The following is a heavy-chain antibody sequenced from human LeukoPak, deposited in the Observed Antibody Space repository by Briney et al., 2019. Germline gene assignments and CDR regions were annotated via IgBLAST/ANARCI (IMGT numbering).Heavy chain of an antibody. CDR1: GFTFDDYA. V-gene: IGHV3-9*03. J-gene: IGHJ4*02. Sequence: GGSLRLSCAASGFTFDDYAMHWVRQAPGKGLEWVSSISWNSDTIGYADSVKGRFTLSRDNAKNSVYLQMNSLRPEDMALYYCAKAAGPGSYYSGIQYWGQGTLVTVSS. D-gene: IGHD3-10*01. CDR3: AKAAGPGSYYSGIQY. CDR2: ISWNSDTI.